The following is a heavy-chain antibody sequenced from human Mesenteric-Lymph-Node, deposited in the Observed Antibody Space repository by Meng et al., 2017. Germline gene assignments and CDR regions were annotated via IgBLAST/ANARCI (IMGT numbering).Heavy chain of an antibody. V-gene: IGHV4-39*01. J-gene: IGHJ4*02. Sequence: QVQPPGSGPGMVTPSEALSLTGTVFGGSISSNGYYWDWVRQPPGKGLEWIGAIYHSGSTSYNPSLQSRVTMFVDTSKNQFSLMLTSVTATDTAVYYCARRRGGSGRDCWGQGTLVTVSS. CDR1: GGSISSNGYY. CDR2: IYHSGST. CDR3: ARRRGGSGRDC. D-gene: IGHD3-10*01.